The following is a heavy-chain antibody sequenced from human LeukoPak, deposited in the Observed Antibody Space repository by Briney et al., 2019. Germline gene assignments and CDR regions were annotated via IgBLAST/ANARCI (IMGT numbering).Heavy chain of an antibody. Sequence: GGSLRLSCAASGFIFSSYVMSWVRQAPGKGLEWVSGISGGGGSTYYADSVKGRFTISRDNSKNTLYLQMNSLRAEDTAVYYCAKSMRVSPRFYGMDVSGQGTTVTVSS. J-gene: IGHJ6*02. CDR3: AKSMRVSPRFYGMDV. CDR1: GFIFSSYV. CDR2: ISGGGGST. V-gene: IGHV3-23*01.